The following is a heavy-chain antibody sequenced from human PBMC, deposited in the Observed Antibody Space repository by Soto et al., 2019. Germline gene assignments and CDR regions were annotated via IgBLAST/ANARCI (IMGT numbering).Heavy chain of an antibody. J-gene: IGHJ6*02. Sequence: GAPVKLSSKASGGTLSSYAISWVRQSPGQGLEWMGGIIPIFGTANYAQKFQGRVTITADESTSTAYMELSSLRSEDTAVYYCARVKDIVVVPAAPRPYYGMDVWGQGTTVTVSS. V-gene: IGHV1-69*13. CDR3: ARVKDIVVVPAAPRPYYGMDV. CDR2: IIPIFGTA. CDR1: GGTLSSYA. D-gene: IGHD2-2*01.